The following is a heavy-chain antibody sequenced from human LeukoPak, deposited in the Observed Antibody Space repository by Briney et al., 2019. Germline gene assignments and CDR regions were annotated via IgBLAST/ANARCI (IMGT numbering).Heavy chain of an antibody. CDR3: AKPGTPGYYCSYMDV. Sequence: GGSLRLSCAASGFTLSSYAMSCVRQAPGKGLEWVSDISGSGGSTYYADSVKGRYTISRDNSKNTLYLQMNTQRAEDRAVYYCAKPGTPGYYCSYMDVWGKGTTVTVSS. D-gene: IGHD1-7*01. CDR2: ISGSGGST. J-gene: IGHJ6*03. V-gene: IGHV3-23*01. CDR1: GFTLSSYA.